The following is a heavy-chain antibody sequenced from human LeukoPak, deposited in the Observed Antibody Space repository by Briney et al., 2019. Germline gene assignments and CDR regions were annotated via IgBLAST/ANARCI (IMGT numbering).Heavy chain of an antibody. CDR3: ARSSVLWFGELGRDYYFDY. V-gene: IGHV4-59*01. CDR2: IYYSGST. Sequence: SETLSLTCTVSGGSISSYYWSWIRQPPGKGLEWIGYIYYSGSTNYNPSLKSRVTISVDTSKNQFSLKLSSVTAADTAVCYCARSSVLWFGELGRDYYFDYWGQGTLVTVSS. CDR1: GGSISSYY. J-gene: IGHJ4*02. D-gene: IGHD3-10*01.